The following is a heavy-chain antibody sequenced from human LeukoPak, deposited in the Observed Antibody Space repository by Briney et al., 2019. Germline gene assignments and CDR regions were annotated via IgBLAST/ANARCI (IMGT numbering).Heavy chain of an antibody. D-gene: IGHD5-12*01. CDR2: INPSGGST. CDR1: GYTFTSYY. CDR3: ARQLYSGYVDDAFDI. V-gene: IGHV1-46*01. Sequence: GASVQVSCKASGYTFTSYYMHWVRQAPGQGLEWMGIINPSGGSTSYAQKFQGRVTMTRDTSTSTVYMELSGLRSEDTAVYYCARQLYSGYVDDAFDIWGQGTMVTVSS. J-gene: IGHJ3*02.